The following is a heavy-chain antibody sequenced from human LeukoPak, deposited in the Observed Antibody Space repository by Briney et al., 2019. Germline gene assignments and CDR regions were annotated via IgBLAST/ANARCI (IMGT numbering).Heavy chain of an antibody. J-gene: IGHJ4*02. Sequence: GGSLRLSCAASGFTFSSYSMNWVRQAPGKGLEWVSYISSSSSTIYYADSVKGRFTISRDNAKNSLYLQMNSLRAEDTAVYYCASDKIVGASRFDYWGQGNLVTVSS. D-gene: IGHD1-26*01. CDR3: ASDKIVGASRFDY. CDR1: GFTFSSYS. V-gene: IGHV3-48*01. CDR2: ISSSSSTI.